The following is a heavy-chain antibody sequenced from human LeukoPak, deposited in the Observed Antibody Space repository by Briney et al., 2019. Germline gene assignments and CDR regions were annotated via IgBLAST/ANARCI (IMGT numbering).Heavy chain of an antibody. CDR3: ARDSDYWELLGDAFDA. Sequence: PSETLSLTCTVSGGSISSYYWSWIRQPPGKGLEWIGYIYYSGSTNYNPSLKSRVTISVDTSKNQFSLKLSSVTAADTAVYYCARDSDYWELLGDAFDAWGQGTMVFVSS. CDR1: GGSISSYY. CDR2: IYYSGST. D-gene: IGHD1-26*01. J-gene: IGHJ3*01. V-gene: IGHV4-59*12.